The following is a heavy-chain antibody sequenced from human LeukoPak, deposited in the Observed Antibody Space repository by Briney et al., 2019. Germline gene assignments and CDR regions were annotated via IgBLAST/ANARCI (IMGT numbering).Heavy chain of an antibody. J-gene: IGHJ4*02. CDR3: AKMPVSYSSGWTNFDY. Sequence: GGSLRLSCAASGSTFSSNAMSWVRQAPGKGLEWVSAISGSGGSTYYADSVKGRFTISRDNSKNTLYLQMNSLRAEDTAVYYCAKMPVSYSSGWTNFDYWGQGTLVTVSS. D-gene: IGHD6-19*01. CDR1: GSTFSSNA. V-gene: IGHV3-23*01. CDR2: ISGSGGST.